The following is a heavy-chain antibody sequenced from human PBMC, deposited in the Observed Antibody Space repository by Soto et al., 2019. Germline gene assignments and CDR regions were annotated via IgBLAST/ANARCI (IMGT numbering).Heavy chain of an antibody. J-gene: IGHJ5*02. CDR3: ARGYCSGGACYSWFAP. D-gene: IGHD2-21*02. CDR2: IYHTGSI. V-gene: IGHV4-30-2*01. Sequence: QLQLQESGSGLVKPSQTLSLTCAVSGGSISSGSYSWSWIRQPPGKGLEWIGDIYHTGSIDYNPSLKSRVTLSVDGSKNQFSLKLSSVTAADTAVYYCARGYCSGGACYSWFAPWGQGTLVTVSS. CDR1: GGSISSGSYS.